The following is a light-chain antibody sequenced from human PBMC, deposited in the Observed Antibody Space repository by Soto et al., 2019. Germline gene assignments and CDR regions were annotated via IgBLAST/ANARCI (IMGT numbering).Light chain of an antibody. CDR1: NIGVKS. V-gene: IGLV3-21*02. J-gene: IGLJ3*02. Sequence: SYELTQPPSVSLAPGQTARITCGGRNIGVKSVHWYQQKPGQAPVLIVFDDSDRPSGIPGRFSGSNSGDTATLTSSRVEAGDEADYYCQLWDTDSDHQVFGGGTKVTVL. CDR3: QLWDTDSDHQV. CDR2: DDS.